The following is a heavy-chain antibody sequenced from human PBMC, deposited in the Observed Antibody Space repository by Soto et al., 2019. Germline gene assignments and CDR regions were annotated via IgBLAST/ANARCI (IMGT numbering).Heavy chain of an antibody. CDR1: GESSSGYY. J-gene: IGHJ4*02. Sequence: PSETLSLTCAVYGESSSGYYWSWIRQPPGKGLEWIGEINHSGSTNYNPSLKSRVTISVDTSKNQFSLKLSSVTAADTAVYYCARGVGYCSGSSCPSFLGHWGQGTLVTVSS. CDR2: INHSGST. CDR3: ARGVGYCSGSSCPSFLGH. V-gene: IGHV4-34*01. D-gene: IGHD2-15*01.